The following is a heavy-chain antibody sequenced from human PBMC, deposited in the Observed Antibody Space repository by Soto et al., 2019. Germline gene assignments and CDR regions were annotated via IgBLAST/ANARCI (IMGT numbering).Heavy chain of an antibody. Sequence: GGSLRLSCAASAFTFNNYAMSWVRQAPGKGLEWVSGIGGSGRTTYYADSVKGRLTISRDNSKNTLYLQMNSLRAEDTAVYYCAKDILTRPAGWGQGTLVTVSS. CDR3: AKDILTRPAG. V-gene: IGHV3-23*01. J-gene: IGHJ4*02. D-gene: IGHD3-9*01. CDR2: IGGSGRTT. CDR1: AFTFNNYA.